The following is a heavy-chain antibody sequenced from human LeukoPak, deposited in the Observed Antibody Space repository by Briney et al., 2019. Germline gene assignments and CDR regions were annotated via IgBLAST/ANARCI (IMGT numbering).Heavy chain of an antibody. CDR2: ISGSGGST. J-gene: IGHJ6*03. CDR1: GFTFSSYA. Sequence: PGGSLRLSCAASGFTFSSYAMSWVRQAPGKGLEWVSFISGSGGSTYYADSVKGRFTISRDKSKNTLYLQMNSLRVEDTAVYYCARVVTIFGVENYYYYMDVWGKGTTVTVSS. CDR3: ARVVTIFGVENYYYYMDV. D-gene: IGHD3-3*01. V-gene: IGHV3-23*01.